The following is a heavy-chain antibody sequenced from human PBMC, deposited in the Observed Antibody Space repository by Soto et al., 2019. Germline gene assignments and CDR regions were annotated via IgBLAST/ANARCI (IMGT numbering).Heavy chain of an antibody. CDR3: ARDDGSYYGPCDY. J-gene: IGHJ4*02. D-gene: IGHD1-26*01. CDR2: ISNDGSKK. Sequence: QVQLVESGGGVVQPGRSLRLSCAASGFTFSCDDMHWVRQAPGKGLEWVAVISNDGSKKYYADSVKGRFTISRDNSKNTLYLQMNSLRPEDTAVYYCARDDGSYYGPCDYWGQGNLVTVSS. V-gene: IGHV3-30-3*01. CDR1: GFTFSCDD.